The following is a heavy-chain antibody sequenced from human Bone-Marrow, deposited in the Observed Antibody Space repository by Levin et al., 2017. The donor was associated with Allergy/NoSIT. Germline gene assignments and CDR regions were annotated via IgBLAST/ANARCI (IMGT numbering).Heavy chain of an antibody. CDR1: GFSFSYSG. D-gene: IGHD3-10*01. J-gene: IGHJ4*02. CDR3: ARDSNSRYYYGSGAYFHN. V-gene: IGHV3-33*01. Sequence: LSLTCAASGFSFSYSGMHWVRQAPGKGLEWVAVIWSDGTNKHYVDSVKGRFTISRDNSRNKLSLQMDSLTVDDTAVYYCARDSNSRYYYGSGAYFHNWGRGTLVIVSS. CDR2: IWSDGTNK.